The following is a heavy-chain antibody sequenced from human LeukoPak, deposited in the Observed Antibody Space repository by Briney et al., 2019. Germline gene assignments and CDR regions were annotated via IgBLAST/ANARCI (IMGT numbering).Heavy chain of an antibody. CDR2: ISAYNGNT. V-gene: IGHV1-18*04. CDR3: ARDLPFTVVISREDAFDI. CDR1: GYTFTGYY. D-gene: IGHD4-23*01. J-gene: IGHJ3*02. Sequence: ASVKVSCKASGYTFTGYYMHWVRQAPGQGLEWMGWISAYNGNTNYAQKLQGRVTMTTDTSTSTAYMELRSLRSDDTAVYYCARDLPFTVVISREDAFDIWGQGTMVTVSS.